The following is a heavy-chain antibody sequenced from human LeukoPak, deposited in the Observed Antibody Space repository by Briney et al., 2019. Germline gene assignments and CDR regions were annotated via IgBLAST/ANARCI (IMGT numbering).Heavy chain of an antibody. CDR2: ISGSGGST. Sequence: GGSLRLSCAASRFTFSTYAMSGVRQAPGRGLGWVSTISGSGGSTYYADSVKGRFTISRDNSKNSLYLQMNSLRAEDTAVYYCAKGSDYGGNSDYFDYWGQGTLVTVSS. D-gene: IGHD4-23*01. CDR1: RFTFSTYA. V-gene: IGHV3-23*01. CDR3: AKGSDYGGNSDYFDY. J-gene: IGHJ4*02.